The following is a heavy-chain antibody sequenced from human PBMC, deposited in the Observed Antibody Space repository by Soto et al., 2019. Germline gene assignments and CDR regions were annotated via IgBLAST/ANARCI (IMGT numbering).Heavy chain of an antibody. V-gene: IGHV3-30-3*01. J-gene: IGHJ4*02. CDR3: ARESSSTVTTGGGGSAKDY. D-gene: IGHD4-17*01. CDR1: GLTFSNYA. CDR2: ISYDGTNR. Sequence: QVHLVESGGGVVQPGRSLRLSCAASGLTFSNYAMHWVRQAPGKGLEWVAFISYDGTNRCYPDSVKGRFTISRDNSKNXLXXQMNSLKTEGPAVYYCARESSSTVTTGGGGSAKDYWGQGTLVTVSS.